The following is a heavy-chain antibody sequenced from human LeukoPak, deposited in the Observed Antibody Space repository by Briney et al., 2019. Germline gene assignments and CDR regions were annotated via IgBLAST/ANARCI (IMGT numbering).Heavy chain of an antibody. J-gene: IGHJ4*02. CDR2: IIPILGIA. Sequence: ASVKASCKASGGTFSSYAISWVRQAPGQGLEWMGRIIPILGIANYAQKFQGRVTITADKSTSTAYMELSSLRSEDTAVYYCVVGYSSGPYYFDCWGQGTLVTVSS. V-gene: IGHV1-69*04. D-gene: IGHD6-19*01. CDR1: GGTFSSYA. CDR3: VVGYSSGPYYFDC.